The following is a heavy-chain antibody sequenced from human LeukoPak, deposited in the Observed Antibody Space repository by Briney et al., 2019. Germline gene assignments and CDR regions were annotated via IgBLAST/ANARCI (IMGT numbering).Heavy chain of an antibody. CDR3: AAPYSSSWYHFHY. Sequence: QPGGSLRLSCAASGFTFSNYAMSWVRQAPGKGLEWVSTISGSGGSTYYADSVKGRFTISRDDSKNTLYLQINSLRAEDTAVYYCAAPYSSSWYHFHYWGQGTLVTVSS. CDR1: GFTFSNYA. D-gene: IGHD6-13*01. CDR2: ISGSGGST. J-gene: IGHJ4*02. V-gene: IGHV3-23*01.